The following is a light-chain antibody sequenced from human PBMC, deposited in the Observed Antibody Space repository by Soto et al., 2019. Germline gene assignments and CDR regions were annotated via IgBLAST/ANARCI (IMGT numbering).Light chain of an antibody. CDR2: KAS. Sequence: IQMTQSPSTLSASVGDTVTITCRASQSISNWVAWYQQKPGKAPKLLIYKASTLESGVPSRLSGSESGTQFTLTISNLQPDDFATYFCQLYSSYSPLTFGQGTKV. J-gene: IGKJ1*01. CDR1: QSISNW. V-gene: IGKV1-5*03. CDR3: QLYSSYSPLT.